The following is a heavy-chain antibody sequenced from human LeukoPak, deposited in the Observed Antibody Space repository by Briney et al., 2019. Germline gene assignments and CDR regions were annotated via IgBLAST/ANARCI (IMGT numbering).Heavy chain of an antibody. V-gene: IGHV3-21*05. CDR1: GFTFSDYS. CDR3: ARDHNWAFDS. Sequence: GGSLRLSCAVSGFTFSDYSMNWVRRAPGRGLEWISYIGLASGFVSYADSVKGRFSISSDTARNSVYLQMSSLRAEDTAVYYCARDHNWAFDSWGRGTLVTVSS. J-gene: IGHJ4*02. D-gene: IGHD1-20*01. CDR2: IGLASGFV.